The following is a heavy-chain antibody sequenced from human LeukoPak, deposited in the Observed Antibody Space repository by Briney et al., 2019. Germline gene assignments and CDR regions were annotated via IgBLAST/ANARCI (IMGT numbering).Heavy chain of an antibody. Sequence: GASVKVPCKASGYTFTSYYMHWVRQAPGQGLEWMGIINPSGGSTSYAQKFQGRVTMTEDTSTDTAYMELSSLRSEDTAVYYCATDPRAYYYDSSGYYPTGYWGQGTLVTVSS. J-gene: IGHJ4*02. CDR2: INPSGGST. CDR1: GYTFTSYY. D-gene: IGHD3-22*01. V-gene: IGHV1-46*01. CDR3: ATDPRAYYYDSSGYYPTGY.